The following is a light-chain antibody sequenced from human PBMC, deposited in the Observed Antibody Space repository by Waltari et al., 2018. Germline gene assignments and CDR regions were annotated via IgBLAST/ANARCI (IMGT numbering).Light chain of an antibody. CDR3: QQRSNWLT. CDR1: QSVRSY. V-gene: IGKV3-11*01. Sequence: EIVLTQSPATLSLSPGERPTLSCRASQSVRSYLAWYQQKPGQAPRLLIYDASNRATGVPARFSGSGSGTDFTLIFSSLEPEDFAVYYCQQRSNWLTFGGGTKVEI. J-gene: IGKJ4*01. CDR2: DAS.